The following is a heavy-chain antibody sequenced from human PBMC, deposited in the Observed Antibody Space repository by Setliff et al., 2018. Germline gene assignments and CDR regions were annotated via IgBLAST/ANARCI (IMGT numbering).Heavy chain of an antibody. CDR1: GDSMSNFF. V-gene: IGHV4-4*08. CDR3: ARSHYYASGNSHYYYMDV. J-gene: IGHJ6*03. CDR2: YRSGST. Sequence: SETLSLTCSVTGDSMSNFFWSWIRQPPGKGLEWIGYYRSGSTNYSPSLKSRVTVSADRSRNQFSLNLNSVTAADTAMYYCARSHYYASGNSHYYYMDVWGKGTAVTVSS. D-gene: IGHD3-10*01.